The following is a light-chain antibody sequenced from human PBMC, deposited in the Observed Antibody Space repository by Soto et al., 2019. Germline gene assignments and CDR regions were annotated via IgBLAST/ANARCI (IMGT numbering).Light chain of an antibody. CDR3: QKCNSAPFT. CDR1: QDIGNY. CDR2: AAS. Sequence: DIQMTQSPSSLSASVGDRVTITCRASQDIGNYLAWYQQKPGKVPKVLIYAASTLLSGVPSRFSGSGSGTDFTLTISSLQPEDVATYYCQKCNSAPFTFGPGTKVDIK. J-gene: IGKJ3*01. V-gene: IGKV1-27*01.